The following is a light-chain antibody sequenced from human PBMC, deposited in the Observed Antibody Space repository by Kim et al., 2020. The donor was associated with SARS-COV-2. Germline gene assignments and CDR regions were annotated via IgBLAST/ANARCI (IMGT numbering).Light chain of an antibody. J-gene: IGKJ2*01. Sequence: PRQRPTLSCRASQTVCSTCLAWYQQKPGQAPRLLIYSASTSATGIPDRFSGCGSGTDFTLTISRLEPEDFAVYYCQQYGTSPPYTFGQGTKVDIK. CDR1: QTVCSTC. V-gene: IGKV3-20*01. CDR2: SAS. CDR3: QQYGTSPPYT.